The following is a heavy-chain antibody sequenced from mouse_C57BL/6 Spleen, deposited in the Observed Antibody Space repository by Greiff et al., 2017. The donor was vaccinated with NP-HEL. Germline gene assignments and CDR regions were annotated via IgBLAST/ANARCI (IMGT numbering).Heavy chain of an antibody. CDR3: ARGGIYYDYDGGYFDV. V-gene: IGHV1-18*01. D-gene: IGHD2-4*01. J-gene: IGHJ1*03. Sequence: EVQLQQSGPELVKPGASVKIPCKASGYTFTDYNMDWVKQSHGKSLEWIGDINPNNGGTIYNQKFKGKATLTVDKSSSTAYMELRSLTSEDTAVYYCARGGIYYDYDGGYFDVWGTGTTVTVSS. CDR2: INPNNGGT. CDR1: GYTFTDYN.